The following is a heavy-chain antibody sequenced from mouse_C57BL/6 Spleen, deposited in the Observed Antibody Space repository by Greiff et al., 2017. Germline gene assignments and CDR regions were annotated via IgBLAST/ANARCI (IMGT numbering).Heavy chain of an antibody. Sequence: DVKLQESGPELVKPGASVKISCKASGYSFTGYYMNWVKQSPEKSLEWIGEINPSTGGTTYNQKFKAKATLTVDKSSSTAYMQLKSLTSEDSAVYYCARTVGGAYWGQGTLVTVSA. CDR2: INPSTGGT. CDR3: ARTVGGAY. V-gene: IGHV1-42*01. CDR1: GYSFTGYY. J-gene: IGHJ3*01. D-gene: IGHD1-1*01.